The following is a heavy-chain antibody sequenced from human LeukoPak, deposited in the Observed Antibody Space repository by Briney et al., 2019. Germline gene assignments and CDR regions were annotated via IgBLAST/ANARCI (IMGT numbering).Heavy chain of an antibody. CDR2: IVVGSGNT. Sequence: ASVKVSCKASGFTFTSSAVQWVRQARGQRLEWIGWIVVGSGNTNYAQKFQERVTITRDMSTSTAYMELSSLRVEDTAVYYCAKGSSDSRPYYFDYWGQGTLVTVSS. CDR1: GFTFTSSA. D-gene: IGHD3-22*01. J-gene: IGHJ4*02. CDR3: AKGSSDSRPYYFDY. V-gene: IGHV1-58*01.